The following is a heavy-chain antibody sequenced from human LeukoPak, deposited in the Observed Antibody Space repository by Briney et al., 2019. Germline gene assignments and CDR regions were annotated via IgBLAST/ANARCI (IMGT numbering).Heavy chain of an antibody. CDR2: ISSSGSTI. CDR1: GFMFSTYE. J-gene: IGHJ6*02. Sequence: GGSLRLSCAASGFMFSTYEMNWVRQAPGKGLEWLSYISSSGSTIYYGDSVKGRFTISRDNAKNSLYLQMNSLRAEDTAVYYCARAPPIAARLRIYYYGMDVWGQGTTVTVSS. D-gene: IGHD6-6*01. CDR3: ARAPPIAARLRIYYYGMDV. V-gene: IGHV3-48*03.